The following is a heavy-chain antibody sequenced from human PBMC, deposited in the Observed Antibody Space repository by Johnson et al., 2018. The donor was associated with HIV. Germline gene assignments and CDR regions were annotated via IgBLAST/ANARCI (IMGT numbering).Heavy chain of an antibody. V-gene: IGHV3-30-3*01. CDR3: VKDRGIRGVIRGAFDM. J-gene: IGHJ3*02. CDR2: ISYDGSNK. CDR1: GFTFSSYA. D-gene: IGHD3-10*01. Sequence: QMQLVESGGGVVQPGRSLRLSCAASGFTFSSYAVHWVSQAPGKGLEWVAIISYDGSNKYYADSVKGRFTISRDNSKNTLYLQMNSLRAEDTAFYYCVKDRGIRGVIRGAFDMWGQGTMVTVSS.